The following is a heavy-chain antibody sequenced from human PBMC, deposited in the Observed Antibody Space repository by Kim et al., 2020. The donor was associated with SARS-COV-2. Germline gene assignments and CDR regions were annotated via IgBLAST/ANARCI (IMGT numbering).Heavy chain of an antibody. Sequence: GGSLRLSCAASGFTFSSYGMHWVRQAPGKGLEWVAVISYDGSNKYYADSVKGRFTISRDNCKNTLYLQMNSLRAEDTAVYYCAGDSVWRVDYYGSGGYYNELDLWGQGTLVTVSS. V-gene: IGHV3-33*05. CDR3: AGDSVWRVDYYGSGGYYNELDL. J-gene: IGHJ4*02. CDR2: ISYDGSNK. CDR1: GFTFSSYG. D-gene: IGHD3-10*01.